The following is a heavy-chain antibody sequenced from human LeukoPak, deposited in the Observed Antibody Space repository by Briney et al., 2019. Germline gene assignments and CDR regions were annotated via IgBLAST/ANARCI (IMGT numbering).Heavy chain of an antibody. CDR2: IYHSGST. Sequence: SGTLSLTCAVSGGSISSSNWWSWVRQPPGKGLEWIGEIYHSGSTNYSPSLKSRVTISVDTSKNQFSLKLSSVTAADTAVYYCARDGVVAATHYLQHWGQGTLVTVSS. D-gene: IGHD2-15*01. CDR3: ARDGVVAATHYLQH. CDR1: GGSISSSNW. V-gene: IGHV4-4*02. J-gene: IGHJ1*01.